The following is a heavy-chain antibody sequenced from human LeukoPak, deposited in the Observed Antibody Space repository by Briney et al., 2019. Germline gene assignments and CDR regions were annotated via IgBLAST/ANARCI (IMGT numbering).Heavy chain of an antibody. CDR2: ISRSGSTK. CDR3: ARVLRYCSGGNCYSGGLGYMDV. CDR1: GFTFSNYS. D-gene: IGHD2-15*01. V-gene: IGHV3-48*04. Sequence: AGGSLRLSCEASGFTFSNYSMNWVRQAPGKGLEWVSSISRSGSTKYYADSVKGRFTISRDNAKNSLFLQMNSLRAEDTAVDYCARVLRYCSGGNCYSGGLGYMDVWGKGTTVTISS. J-gene: IGHJ6*03.